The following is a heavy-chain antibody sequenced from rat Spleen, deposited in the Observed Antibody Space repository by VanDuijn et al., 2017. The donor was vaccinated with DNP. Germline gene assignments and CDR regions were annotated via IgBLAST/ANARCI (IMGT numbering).Heavy chain of an antibody. Sequence: EVQLVESGGDLVQPGGSLKLSCVASGFTFSYYWMTWIRQVPGKGLEWIASITSCAGTTSYADSVKGRFTVSRDDAGNTLYLQMNSLRSEDTATYYCTRVGDLHDGGDGDALDAWGQGTSVTVSS. CDR3: TRVGDLHDGGDGDALDA. D-gene: IGHD1-12*02. J-gene: IGHJ4*01. CDR2: ITSCAGTT. V-gene: IGHV5-31*01. CDR1: GFTFSYYW.